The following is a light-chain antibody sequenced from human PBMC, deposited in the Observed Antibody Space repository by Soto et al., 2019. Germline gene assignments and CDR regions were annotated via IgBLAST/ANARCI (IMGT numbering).Light chain of an antibody. J-gene: IGKJ1*01. CDR3: QQYNSYWT. CDR1: QSISIR. V-gene: IGKV1-5*03. Sequence: DIRMNQSPSTLYASVGHRVTITYRASQSISIRLAWYQQKPGKAPKLQTYKASTLDSGVPSRFSGSGSGTEFTLTFSSLQPDAFATYYCQQYNSYWTFGQGTKVVIK. CDR2: KAS.